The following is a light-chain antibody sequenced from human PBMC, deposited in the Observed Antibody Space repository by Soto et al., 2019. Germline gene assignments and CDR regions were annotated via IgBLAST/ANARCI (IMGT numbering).Light chain of an antibody. CDR1: QSVSSN. Sequence: EIVMTQSPATLSVSPGERATLSCRASQSVSSNLAWYQQKPGQAPRLLIYGASTRATGIPARFSASGSGTEFTLTISSLQSEDFAIYFCQQYNNWPPDRTFGQGTKVESK. J-gene: IGKJ1*01. CDR2: GAS. V-gene: IGKV3-15*01. CDR3: QQYNNWPPDRT.